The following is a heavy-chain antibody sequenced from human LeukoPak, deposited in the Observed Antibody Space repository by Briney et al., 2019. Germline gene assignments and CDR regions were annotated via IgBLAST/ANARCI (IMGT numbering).Heavy chain of an antibody. CDR1: GYTFTSYA. D-gene: IGHD6-6*01. CDR2: ISAGNGNT. Sequence: ASVKVSCKASGYTFTSYAIHWVRQAPGQRLEWMGWISAGNGNTKYSQNFQGRVTFISNTSATTAFMELSSLRSEDAAVYYCARDPGELVREDFDYWGQGTLVTVSS. CDR3: ARDPGELVREDFDY. J-gene: IGHJ4*02. V-gene: IGHV1-3*01.